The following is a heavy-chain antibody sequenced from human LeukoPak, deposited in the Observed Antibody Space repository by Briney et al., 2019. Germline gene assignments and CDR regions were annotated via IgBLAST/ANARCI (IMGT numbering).Heavy chain of an antibody. CDR2: IKKDGSEK. D-gene: IGHD2-2*01. CDR1: GFTFSSYW. J-gene: IGHJ4*02. V-gene: IGHV3-7*01. CDR3: ARDVSGVTGSPYALGIDY. Sequence: GGSLRLSCAASGFTFSSYWMSWVRQAPGKGLEWVANIKKDGSEKYYVDSVKGRFTISRDNAKTSLYLQMNSLRAEDTAVDYCARDVSGVTGSPYALGIDYWGQGTLVTVSS.